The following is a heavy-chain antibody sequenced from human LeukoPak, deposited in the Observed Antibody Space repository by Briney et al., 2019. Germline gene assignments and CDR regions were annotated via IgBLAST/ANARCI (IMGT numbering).Heavy chain of an antibody. CDR3: ASNQQWLVGGHDY. Sequence: GGSLRLSCAASGFTFSSHSMNWVRQAPGKGLEWVSSISSSSSYIYYADSVKGRFTISRDNAKNSLYLQMNSLRAEDTAVYYCASNQQWLVGGHDYWGQGTLVTVSS. D-gene: IGHD6-19*01. J-gene: IGHJ4*02. CDR1: GFTFSSHS. V-gene: IGHV3-21*01. CDR2: ISSSSSYI.